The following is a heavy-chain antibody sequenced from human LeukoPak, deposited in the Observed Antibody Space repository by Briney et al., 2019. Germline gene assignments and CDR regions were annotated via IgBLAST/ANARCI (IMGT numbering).Heavy chain of an antibody. CDR1: GFTFSTYE. CDR2: ITSSGSPI. D-gene: IGHD1-26*01. V-gene: IGHV3-48*03. CDR3: ARCPYSGRSFDI. Sequence: GGSLRLSCAASGFTFSTYEMNWVRQAPGKGLEWISFITSSGSPIYYADSVKGRFTISRDNARNSLYLQMNSLTPEDTAIYYCARCPYSGRSFDIWGQGTMVTVSS. J-gene: IGHJ3*02.